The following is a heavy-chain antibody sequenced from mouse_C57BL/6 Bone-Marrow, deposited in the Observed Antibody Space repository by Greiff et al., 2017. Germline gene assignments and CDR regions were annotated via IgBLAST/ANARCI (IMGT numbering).Heavy chain of an antibody. CDR1: GYSFTGYY. Sequence: VQLQQSGPELVKPGASVKISCKASGYSFTGYYMNWVQPSPGKSLEWIGEIYPSNGGTNYNQKFKGKATLTVDKSSSTAYMRLKSPTSEDSAVDDCARQDGSTYMDYWGKGTSVTVSS. V-gene: IGHV1-42*01. CDR3: ARQDGSTYMDY. D-gene: IGHD1-1*01. J-gene: IGHJ4*01. CDR2: IYPSNGGT.